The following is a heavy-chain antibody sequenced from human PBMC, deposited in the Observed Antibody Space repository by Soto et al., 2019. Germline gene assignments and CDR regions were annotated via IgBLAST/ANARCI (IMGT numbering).Heavy chain of an antibody. J-gene: IGHJ6*01. CDR2: MSYDGTNE. CDR1: GFTFSSYA. CDR3: GKDLHHSSGYFFTVRLNAMDV. D-gene: IGHD3-22*01. Sequence: GGSLRLSCAASGFTFSSYAMQWVRQAPGKGLEWVALMSYDGTNEYYADSVKGRFTISRDNSKNMLFLQINSLRAEDTAVYYCGKDLHHSSGYFFTVRLNAMDVWGQGTTVTVSS. V-gene: IGHV3-30*18.